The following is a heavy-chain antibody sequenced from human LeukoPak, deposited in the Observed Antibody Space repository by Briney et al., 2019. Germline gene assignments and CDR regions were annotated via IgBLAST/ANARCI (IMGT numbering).Heavy chain of an antibody. D-gene: IGHD2-15*01. CDR1: GYTFTSYY. CDR2: INPNSGGT. J-gene: IGHJ6*03. V-gene: IGHV1-2*02. CDR3: ARGVVASTFYYYMDV. Sequence: ASVKLSCKASGYTFTSYYMHWVRQAPGQGLEWMGWINPNSGGTNYAQKFQGRVTMTRDTSIGTAYMDLSRLKSDDTAVYYCARGVVASTFYYYMDVWGKGTTVTVSS.